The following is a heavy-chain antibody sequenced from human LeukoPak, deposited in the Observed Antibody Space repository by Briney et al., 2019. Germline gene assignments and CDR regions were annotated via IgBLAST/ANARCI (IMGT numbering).Heavy chain of an antibody. Sequence: ASVKVSCKASGATFSSYAISWVRQAPGQGLEWMGGIIPIFGTANYAQKFQGRVTITADESTSTAYMELSSLRSEDTAVYYCARGDALTAQYYYYYYMDVWGEGTTVTISS. D-gene: IGHD3-9*01. CDR2: IIPIFGTA. J-gene: IGHJ6*03. CDR1: GATFSSYA. V-gene: IGHV1-69*13. CDR3: ARGDALTAQYYYYYYMDV.